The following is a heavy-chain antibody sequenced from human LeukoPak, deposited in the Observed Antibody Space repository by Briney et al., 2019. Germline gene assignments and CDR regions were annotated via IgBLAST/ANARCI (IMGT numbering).Heavy chain of an antibody. CDR3: ARDFYHGHCAGLSCFLLDY. V-gene: IGHV1-18*01. CDR1: GYTFTSYG. CDR2: ISAHYGHT. J-gene: IGHJ4*02. Sequence: GASVKVSCKASGYTFTSYGITWVRQAPGQGLEWMGWISAHYGHTNYAQKFQGRVTMTTDTSTSTAYMELRSLRSDDTAVYYCARDFYHGHCAGLSCFLLDYWGQGALVIVSS. D-gene: IGHD2-8*02.